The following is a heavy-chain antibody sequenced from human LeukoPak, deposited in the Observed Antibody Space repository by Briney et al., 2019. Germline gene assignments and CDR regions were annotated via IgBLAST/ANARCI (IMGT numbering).Heavy chain of an antibody. V-gene: IGHV1-18*01. CDR2: ISAYNGNT. J-gene: IGHJ4*02. D-gene: IGHD2-2*01. CDR3: ARIDIVVVPAVPSVDY. CDR1: GYTFTSYG. Sequence: ASVKVSCKASGYTFTSYGISWVRQAPGQGLEWMGWISAYNGNTNYAQKLQGRVTMTTDTSTSTAYMELRSLRSDDTAVYYCARIDIVVVPAVPSVDYWGQGTLVTVSS.